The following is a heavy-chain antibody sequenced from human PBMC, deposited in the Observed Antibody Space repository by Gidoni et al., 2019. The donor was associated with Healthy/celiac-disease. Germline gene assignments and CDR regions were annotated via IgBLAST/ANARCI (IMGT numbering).Heavy chain of an antibody. CDR2: ISSSGSTI. CDR3: ARDHPTVNSSGWYPYYYYYYYMDV. J-gene: IGHJ6*03. Sequence: QVQLVESGGGLVKPGGSLRLFCAASGFTFRDYYLTWIRPAPGKGLEWVSYISSSGSTIYYADSVKGRFTISRDNAKNSLYLQMNSLRAEDTAVYYCARDHPTVNSSGWYPYYYYYYYMDVWGKGTTVTVSS. CDR1: GFTFRDYY. D-gene: IGHD6-19*01. V-gene: IGHV3-11*01.